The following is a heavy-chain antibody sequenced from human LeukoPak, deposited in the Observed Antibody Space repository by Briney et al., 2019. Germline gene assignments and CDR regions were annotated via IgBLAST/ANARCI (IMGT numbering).Heavy chain of an antibody. CDR2: IYTSGGT. CDR3: ARTLGTIFGVVLDAFDI. J-gene: IGHJ3*02. V-gene: IGHV4-61*02. D-gene: IGHD3-3*01. CDR1: GGSISSGSYY. Sequence: PSETLSLTCTVSGGSISSGSYYWSWIRQPAGKGLEWIGRIYTSGGTNYNPSLKSRVTISVDTSKNQFSLKLSSVTAADTAVYYCARTLGTIFGVVLDAFDIWGQGTMVTVSS.